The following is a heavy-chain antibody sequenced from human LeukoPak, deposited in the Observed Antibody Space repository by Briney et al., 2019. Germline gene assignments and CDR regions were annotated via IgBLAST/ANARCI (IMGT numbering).Heavy chain of an antibody. CDR3: AREPASTTGTIQFDY. Sequence: ASVKVSCKASGYTFTSYGISWLRQAPGQGLEWMGWISAYNGNTNYAQKLQGRVTMTTDTSTSTAYMELRSLRSDDTAVYYCAREPASTTGTIQFDYWGQGTLVTVSS. J-gene: IGHJ4*02. V-gene: IGHV1-18*01. D-gene: IGHD1-1*01. CDR2: ISAYNGNT. CDR1: GYTFTSYG.